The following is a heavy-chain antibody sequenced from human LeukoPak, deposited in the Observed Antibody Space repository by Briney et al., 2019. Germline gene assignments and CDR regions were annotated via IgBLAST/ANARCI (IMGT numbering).Heavy chain of an antibody. J-gene: IGHJ4*02. CDR1: GFTFSNTW. V-gene: IGHV3-15*01. D-gene: IGHD3/OR15-3a*01. CDR3: TAGTGRSDFDY. CDR2: IKRKGDDGTI. Sequence: GGSLRPSCAASGFTFSNTWMSWVRQAPGRGLEWVGRIKRKGDDGTIDYAAPVKGRLSISRDDSKNTLYLQMNSLKSEDTAVYYCTAGTGRSDFDYWGQGTLVTVSS.